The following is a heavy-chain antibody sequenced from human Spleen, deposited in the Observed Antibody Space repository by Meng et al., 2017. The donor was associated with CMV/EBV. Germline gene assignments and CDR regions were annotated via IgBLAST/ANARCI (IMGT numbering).Heavy chain of an antibody. CDR1: GFTFGNFE. CDR2: ITGPGRTI. V-gene: IGHV3-48*03. CDR3: ARVTEEALEWLFHYYYYGMDV. J-gene: IGHJ6*02. D-gene: IGHD3-3*01. Sequence: GGSLRLSCAASGFTFGNFEMNWVRQAPGKGLEWLSYITGPGRTIYYAGSVKGRFTISRDNAENSLYLHMNSLRAEDTAVYYCARVTEEALEWLFHYYYYGMDVWGQGTTVTVSS.